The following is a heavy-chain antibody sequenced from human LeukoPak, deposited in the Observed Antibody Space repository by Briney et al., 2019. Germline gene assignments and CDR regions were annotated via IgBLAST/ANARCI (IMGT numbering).Heavy chain of an antibody. CDR2: IYYSGST. CDR3: ARSPRITIFGVVRYGMDV. D-gene: IGHD3-3*01. V-gene: IGHV4-59*01. J-gene: IGHJ6*02. Sequence: SETLSLTCTVSGGSISIYYWSWIRQPPRKGLEWIGYIYYSGSTNYNPSLTSRVTISVDTSKYQFSLKLSSVTAADTAVYYCARSPRITIFGVVRYGMDVWGQGTTVTVSS. CDR1: GGSISIYY.